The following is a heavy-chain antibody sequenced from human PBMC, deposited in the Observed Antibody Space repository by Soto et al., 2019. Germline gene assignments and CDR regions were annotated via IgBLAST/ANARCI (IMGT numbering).Heavy chain of an antibody. CDR2: TGGNGVAT. D-gene: IGHD3-10*01. CDR3: AKDSPFSGTGRLAFDY. V-gene: IGHV3-23*01. J-gene: IGHJ4*02. CDR1: GFTFSGYA. Sequence: SLRLSCAASGFTFSGYAMTWVRQAPGKGFEWVSSTGGNGVATYYADSVTGRFTISRDNSKNTLYLQMDSLRAEDTAVYYCAKDSPFSGTGRLAFDYWGQGTLVTVSS.